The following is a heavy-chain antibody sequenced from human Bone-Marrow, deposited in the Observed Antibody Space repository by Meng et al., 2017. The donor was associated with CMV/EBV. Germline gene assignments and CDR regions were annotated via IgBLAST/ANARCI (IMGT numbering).Heavy chain of an antibody. Sequence: ASVKVSCKASGYTFTGYYMHWVRQAPGQGLEWMGIINPSGGSTSYAQKFQGRVTMTRDTSTSTVYMELSSLRSEDTAVYYCARDPLKPAAIVDYYYYGMDVWGQGTTVTVSS. V-gene: IGHV1-46*01. CDR1: GYTFTGYY. J-gene: IGHJ6*02. CDR2: INPSGGST. D-gene: IGHD2-2*02. CDR3: ARDPLKPAAIVDYYYYGMDV.